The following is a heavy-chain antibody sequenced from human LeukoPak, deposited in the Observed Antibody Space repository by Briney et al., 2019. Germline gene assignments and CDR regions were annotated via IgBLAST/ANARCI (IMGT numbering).Heavy chain of an antibody. CDR1: GFSFTSSW. J-gene: IGHJ4*02. CDR3: AKPPGAASGGY. V-gene: IGHV3-23*01. CDR2: ISGSGGST. D-gene: IGHD5-18*01. Sequence: GGSLRLSCAASGFSFTSSWMTWVRQAPGKGLEWVSAISGSGGSTYYADSVKGRFTISRDNSKNTLYLQMNSLRAEDTAVYYCAKPPGAASGGYWGQGTLVTVSS.